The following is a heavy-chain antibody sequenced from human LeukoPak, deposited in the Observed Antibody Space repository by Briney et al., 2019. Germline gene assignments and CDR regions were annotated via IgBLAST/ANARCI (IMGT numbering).Heavy chain of an antibody. D-gene: IGHD3-16*01. CDR3: AGRRVLDASFDY. CDR2: IYSGDNT. Sequence: QSGGSLRLSCAASGFTVSNNYMSWVRQAPGKGLEWVSVIYSGDNTYYVESVKGRFTISRDNSKNTLFLQMNRLRAEDTAVYYCAGRRVLDASFDYWGLGTLVTVSS. CDR1: GFTVSNNY. V-gene: IGHV3-66*02. J-gene: IGHJ4*02.